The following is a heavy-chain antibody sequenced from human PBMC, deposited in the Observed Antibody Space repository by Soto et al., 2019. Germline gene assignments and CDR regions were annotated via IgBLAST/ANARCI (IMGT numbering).Heavy chain of an antibody. J-gene: IGHJ6*02. V-gene: IGHV3-21*01. Sequence: PGGSLSLSCSASGFPFSSYSMNWVRQAPGKGLEWVSSISSSSSYIYYADSVKGRFTISRDNAKNSLYLQMNSLRAEDTAVYYCAREEEGYGYYYGMDVWGQGTTVTVSS. CDR1: GFPFSSYS. CDR2: ISSSSSYI. CDR3: AREEEGYGYYYGMDV. D-gene: IGHD1-1*01.